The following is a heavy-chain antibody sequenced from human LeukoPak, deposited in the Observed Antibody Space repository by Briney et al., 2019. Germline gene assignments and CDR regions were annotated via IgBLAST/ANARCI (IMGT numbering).Heavy chain of an antibody. CDR1: GYSFTSYW. V-gene: IGHV5-51*01. J-gene: IGHJ3*02. Sequence: GESLKISFKGSGYSFTSYWIGWVRQMPGKGLEWMGIIYPGDSDTRYSPSFQGQVTISADKSISTAYLQWSSLKASDTAMYYCASMRSVGIYGSGSYYNNAFDIWGQGTMVTVSS. CDR2: IYPGDSDT. CDR3: ASMRSVGIYGSGSYYNNAFDI. D-gene: IGHD3-10*01.